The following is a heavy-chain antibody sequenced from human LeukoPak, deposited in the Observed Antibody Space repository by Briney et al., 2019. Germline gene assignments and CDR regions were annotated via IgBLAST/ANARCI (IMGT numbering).Heavy chain of an antibody. CDR2: IKYDGSVK. Sequence: GGSLRLSCAASRFTFNSYWMSWVRQAPGKGLEWVAIIKYDGSVKCYVDSVRGRFTISRDNARNSLYLQMHSLRAEDMAVYYCAKGGGRPLGDAYDIWGQGTMVTVSS. CDR3: AKGGGRPLGDAYDI. V-gene: IGHV3-7*01. CDR1: RFTFNSYW. D-gene: IGHD1-26*01. J-gene: IGHJ3*02.